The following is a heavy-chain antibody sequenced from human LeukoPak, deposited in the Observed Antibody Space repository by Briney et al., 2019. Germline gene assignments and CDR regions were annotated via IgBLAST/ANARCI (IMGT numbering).Heavy chain of an antibody. Sequence: GGSLRLSCAASGFTFSNFAMSWVRQAPGKGLEWVSAISGGGHSTYYADSVKGRFTISRDHSKNTLYLQINSLRAEDTAVYYCAKDQDLGVATDPYFDYWGQGTLVTVSS. CDR2: ISGGGHST. V-gene: IGHV3-23*01. CDR3: AKDQDLGVATDPYFDY. J-gene: IGHJ4*02. D-gene: IGHD2-2*01. CDR1: GFTFSNFA.